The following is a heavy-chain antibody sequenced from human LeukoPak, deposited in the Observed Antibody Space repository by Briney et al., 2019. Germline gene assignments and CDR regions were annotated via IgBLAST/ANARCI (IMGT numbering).Heavy chain of an antibody. Sequence: GRSLRLSCAASGFTFSSYAMHWVRQAPGKGLEWVAVISYDGSNKYYADSVKGRFTISRDNSKNTLYLQMNSLRAEDTAVYYCARGPIAVAGIMNYWGQGTLVTVSS. CDR1: GFTFSSYA. CDR3: ARGPIAVAGIMNY. D-gene: IGHD6-19*01. V-gene: IGHV3-30-3*01. CDR2: ISYDGSNK. J-gene: IGHJ4*02.